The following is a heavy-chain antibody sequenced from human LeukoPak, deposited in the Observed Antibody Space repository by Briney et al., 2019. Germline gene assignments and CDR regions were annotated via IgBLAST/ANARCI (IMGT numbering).Heavy chain of an antibody. CDR3: ARAVGATTVLGYGYYMDV. V-gene: IGHV3-30*04. CDR2: ISYDGSNK. CDR1: GFTFSSYA. D-gene: IGHD1-26*01. J-gene: IGHJ6*03. Sequence: PGGSLRLSCAASGFTFSSYAMHWVRQAPGKGLEWVAVISYDGSNKYYADSVKGRFTISRDNSKNTLYLQMNSLRAEDTAVYYCARAVGATTVLGYGYYMDVWGKGTTVTVSS.